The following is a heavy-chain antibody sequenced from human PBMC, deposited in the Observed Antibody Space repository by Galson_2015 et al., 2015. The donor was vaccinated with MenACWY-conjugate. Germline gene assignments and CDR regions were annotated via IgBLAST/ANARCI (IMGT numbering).Heavy chain of an antibody. CDR1: DGSISRSC. D-gene: IGHD3-10*01. J-gene: IGHJ4*02. CDR3: SSGGRGETGSYYPFFDY. Sequence: SEPLSLTCPVSDGSISRSCSTWLRQPPGEGLEWIGYIYDSESTTYNPSLKSRATMSVATSKTQFPLKLRSVNAADKAVYYFSSGGRGETGSYYPFFDYRGQGILVTGSS. CDR2: IYDSEST. V-gene: IGHV4-59*03.